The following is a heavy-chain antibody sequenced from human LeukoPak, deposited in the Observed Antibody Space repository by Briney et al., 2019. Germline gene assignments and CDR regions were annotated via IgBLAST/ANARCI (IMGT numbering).Heavy chain of an antibody. Sequence: ASVKVSCRASGYTFNRYTMHWVRQAPGQRLEWMGWISDGNGDTKYSQKFQGRITITRDTSASTAYMELSSLTSEDTAVYYCARQTGIGDTLSFWGQGTLVSVSS. CDR3: ARQTGIGDTLSF. J-gene: IGHJ4*02. V-gene: IGHV1-3*01. CDR1: GYTFNRYT. CDR2: ISDGNGDT. D-gene: IGHD2-21*02.